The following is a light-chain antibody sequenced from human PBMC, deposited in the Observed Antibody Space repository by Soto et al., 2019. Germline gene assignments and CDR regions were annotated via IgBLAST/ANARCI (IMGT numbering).Light chain of an antibody. CDR3: QQHSKWPWT. V-gene: IGKV3-15*01. CDR2: GAS. CDR1: QSVSNS. Sequence: EIVMTQSPATLSVSPGERATLSCRASQSVSNSLAWHQQKPGQGPRLLIYGASTRATGIPARFSGSGSGTDFTLTISSLQSEDFAVYYCQQHSKWPWTFGQGTKVEI. J-gene: IGKJ1*01.